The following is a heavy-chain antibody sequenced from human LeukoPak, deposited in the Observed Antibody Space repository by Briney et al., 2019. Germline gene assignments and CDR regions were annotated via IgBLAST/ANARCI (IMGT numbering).Heavy chain of an antibody. CDR2: ISGSGGST. D-gene: IGHD6-6*01. CDR1: GFTFSSYA. V-gene: IGHV3-23*01. CDR3: AEDTREYSSSLDY. Sequence: PGGSLRLSCAASGFTFSSYAMSWVRQAPGKGLEWVSAISGSGGSTYYADSVKGRFTISRDNSKNTLYLQMNSLRAEDTALYYCAEDTREYSSSLDYWGQGTLVTVSS. J-gene: IGHJ4*02.